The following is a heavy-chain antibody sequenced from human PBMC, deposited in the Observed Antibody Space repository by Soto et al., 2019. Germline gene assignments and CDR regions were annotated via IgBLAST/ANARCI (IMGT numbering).Heavy chain of an antibody. CDR1: GGSISSGGYY. D-gene: IGHD2-2*01. J-gene: IGHJ6*02. V-gene: IGHV4-31*03. Sequence: QVQLQESGPGLVKPSQTLSLTCTVSGGSISSGGYYWSWIRQHPGKGLEWIGYIYYSGGTYYNPSLKSRVTISVDTSKNQFSLKLSSVTAADTAVYYCARGIVVVPAAMTYHYYYYYGMDVWGQGTTVTVSS. CDR2: IYYSGGT. CDR3: ARGIVVVPAAMTYHYYYYYGMDV.